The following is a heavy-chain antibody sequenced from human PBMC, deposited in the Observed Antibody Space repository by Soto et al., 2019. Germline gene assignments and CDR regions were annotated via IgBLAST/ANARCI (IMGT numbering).Heavy chain of an antibody. CDR1: ALTFSSPA. D-gene: IGHD3-16*01. Sequence: CVSISLPCSASALTFSSPAMSWVRPDTGKGLEWVSAISGSGGSTYYADSVKGRFTISRDNTKNTLYLQMNSLRAEDTAVYYCAKFPMITPGYRDYWGQRPRGTASA. V-gene: IGHV3-23*01. CDR2: ISGSGGST. CDR3: AKFPMITPGYRDY. J-gene: IGHJ4*02.